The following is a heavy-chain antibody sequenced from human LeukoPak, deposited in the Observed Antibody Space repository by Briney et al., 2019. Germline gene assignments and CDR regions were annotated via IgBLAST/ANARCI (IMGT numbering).Heavy chain of an antibody. CDR2: IYYSGST. CDR1: GGSISSSSYY. J-gene: IGHJ4*02. CDR3: ARDLPIVGASRGFDY. Sequence: SETLSLPCSVSGGSISSSSYYWGWIRQPPGKGLEWLGSIYYSGSTYYNPSLQSRVTISVDTSKNQFSLKLSSVPAADTAVYYCARDLPIVGASRGFDYWGQGTLVTVSS. V-gene: IGHV4-39*07. D-gene: IGHD1-26*01.